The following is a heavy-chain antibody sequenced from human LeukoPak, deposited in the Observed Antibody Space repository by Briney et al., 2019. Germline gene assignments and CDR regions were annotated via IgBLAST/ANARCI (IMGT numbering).Heavy chain of an antibody. D-gene: IGHD3-10*01. CDR2: INHSGST. CDR1: GGSFSGYY. CDR3: ARHPYYYGSGSYRRYYFDY. J-gene: IGHJ4*02. V-gene: IGHV4-34*01. Sequence: SETLSLTCAVYGGSFSGYYWSWIRQPPGKGLEWIGEINHSGSTNYNPSLKSRVTISVDTSKNQFSLKLSSVTAADTAVYYCARHPYYYGSGSYRRYYFDYWGQGTLVTVSS.